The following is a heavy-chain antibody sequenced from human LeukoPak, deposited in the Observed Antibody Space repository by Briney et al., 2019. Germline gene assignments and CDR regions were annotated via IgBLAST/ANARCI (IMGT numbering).Heavy chain of an antibody. D-gene: IGHD3-10*01. V-gene: IGHV3-74*01. J-gene: IGHJ4*02. Sequence: TGGSLRLSCAASGFTFSSYWMHWVRQAPGKGLVWVSRINTDGSSTSYADSVKGRFTISRDNAKNTLYLQMNSLRAEDTAVYYCARGERGYYYGSGSYPFDYWGQGTLVTVSS. CDR3: ARGERGYYYGSGSYPFDY. CDR1: GFTFSSYW. CDR2: INTDGSST.